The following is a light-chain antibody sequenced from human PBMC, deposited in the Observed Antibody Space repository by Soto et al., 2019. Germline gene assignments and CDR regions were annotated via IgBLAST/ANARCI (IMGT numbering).Light chain of an antibody. CDR3: QYYDNSPFT. V-gene: IGKV3-20*01. CDR2: ETS. J-gene: IGKJ4*01. Sequence: EIVLTQSPGTLSLSPGERATLSCRASPSVSSKYLAWYQQRPGQAPRLLIYETSSRASGIPDRFSASGSGTDFTLTISRLEPEDFAVYSCQYYDNSPFTFGGGTKVDIK. CDR1: PSVSSKY.